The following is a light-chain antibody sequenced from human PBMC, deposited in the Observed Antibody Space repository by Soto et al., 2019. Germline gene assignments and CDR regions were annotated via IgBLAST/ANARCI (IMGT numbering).Light chain of an antibody. CDR1: QSLSSTY. CDR2: GAS. CDR3: QQYARSLWT. J-gene: IGKJ1*01. V-gene: IGKV3-20*01. Sequence: EIVLTQSPGTLSLSPGERATLSCRASQSLSSTYLAWYQQKPGQAPRLLIYGASSRATGIPDRFSGSGSGTDFTLTISRLEPEDFAVYYCQQYARSLWTFGQGTKVEIK.